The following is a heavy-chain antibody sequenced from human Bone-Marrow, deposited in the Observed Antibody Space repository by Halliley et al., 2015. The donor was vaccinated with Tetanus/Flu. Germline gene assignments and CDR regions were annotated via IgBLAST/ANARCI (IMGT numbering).Heavy chain of an antibody. CDR1: GGSISTRNAY. V-gene: IGHV4-39*02. D-gene: IGHD3-16*01. CDR2: ISYGGNT. J-gene: IGHJ5*02. Sequence: TLSLTCTVSGGSISTRNAYWGWIRQPPGMGLEWIASISYGGNTYYTSSLKSRVTISVDTSQNQFSLRLTSVTAADSAVYYCARDRGFDRGGFDPWGQGTLVTVSS. CDR3: ARDRGFDRGGFDP.